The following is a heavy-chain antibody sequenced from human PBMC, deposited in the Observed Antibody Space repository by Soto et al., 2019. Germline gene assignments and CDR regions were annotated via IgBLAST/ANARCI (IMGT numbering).Heavy chain of an antibody. CDR1: GFSLSTSGVG. CDR2: IYWDVDE. CDR3: AYSRLLTVAFDY. J-gene: IGHJ4*02. Sequence: ESGPTLVNPTQTLTLTCTFSGFSLSTSGVGVGWIRQPPGKALEWLALIYWDVDERYSPSLKSRLTITKDTSKNQVVLTMTNMDPVDTATYYCAYSRLLTVAFDYWGQGTLVTVSS. D-gene: IGHD6-19*01. V-gene: IGHV2-5*02.